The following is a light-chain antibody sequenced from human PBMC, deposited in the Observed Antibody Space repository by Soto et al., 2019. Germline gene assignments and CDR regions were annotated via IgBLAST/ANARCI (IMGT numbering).Light chain of an antibody. J-gene: IGLJ2*01. V-gene: IGLV2-8*01. CDR2: EGS. CDR1: YSDIGDYNY. CDR3: SSYSGTNSNVI. Sequence: QSVLTQPPSASGSPGQSVTISCAGTYSDIGDYNYVSWYQQHPGKVPKLIISEGSKRPPGVPDRFSGSKSGYTASLTVSDLQPADEAVYYCSSYSGTNSNVIFGGGTKLTVL.